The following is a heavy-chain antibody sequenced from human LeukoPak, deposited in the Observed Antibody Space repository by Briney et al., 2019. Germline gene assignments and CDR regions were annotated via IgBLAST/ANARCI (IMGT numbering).Heavy chain of an antibody. Sequence: RGSLRLSCAASVFTFGSYWMSWVRQAPAKGLEWVAFIRYDGSNKYYADSVKGRFTISRYNSKNTLYLQMNSLRAEDTAVYYCAKGGNYYDSSGHNWFDPWGEGTLVTVSS. D-gene: IGHD3-22*01. V-gene: IGHV3-30*02. CDR2: IRYDGSNK. J-gene: IGHJ5*02. CDR1: VFTFGSYW. CDR3: AKGGNYYDSSGHNWFDP.